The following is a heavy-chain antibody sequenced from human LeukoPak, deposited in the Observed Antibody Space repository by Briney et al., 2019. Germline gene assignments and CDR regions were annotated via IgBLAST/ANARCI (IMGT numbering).Heavy chain of an antibody. CDR2: TYKRSKWYN. J-gene: IGHJ4*02. CDR3: ARSPSPYSSGWYFDY. Sequence: SQTLSLTCAISGDSVSINSAAWNWIRQSPSRGLEWLGRTYKRSKWYNDYAVSVKSRITINPDISKNQFSLQLNSVTPEDTAVYYCARSPSPYSSGWYFDYWGQGTLVTVSS. V-gene: IGHV6-1*01. D-gene: IGHD6-19*01. CDR1: GDSVSINSAA.